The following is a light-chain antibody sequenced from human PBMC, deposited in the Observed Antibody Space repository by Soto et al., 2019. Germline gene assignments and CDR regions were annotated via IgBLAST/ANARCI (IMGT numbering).Light chain of an antibody. J-gene: IGLJ1*01. CDR3: SSYTDRKQLV. Sequence: QYALTQSPSASGSPGQSVTISCTGTSSDIGGYNSVSWYQQHPGKAPKVMIYDVIQRPSGVPDRFSGSKSGNTASLTVSALQAEDEADYYCSSYTDRKQLVVGTGTQLTVL. CDR2: DVI. CDR1: SSDIGGYNS. V-gene: IGLV2-8*01.